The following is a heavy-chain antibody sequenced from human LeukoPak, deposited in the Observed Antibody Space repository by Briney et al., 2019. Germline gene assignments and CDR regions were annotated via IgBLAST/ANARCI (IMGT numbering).Heavy chain of an antibody. V-gene: IGHV1-46*01. CDR3: AREDVDTAMVYYYYGMDV. D-gene: IGHD5-18*01. Sequence: ASVKFSCKASGYTFTSYYMQWVRQAPGQGLEWIGIINPSGGTTSYAQKFQGRVTMTRDTSTSTVYMELSSLRSEDTAVYYCAREDVDTAMVYYYYGMDVWGQGTTVTVSS. J-gene: IGHJ6*02. CDR1: GYTFTSYY. CDR2: INPSGGTT.